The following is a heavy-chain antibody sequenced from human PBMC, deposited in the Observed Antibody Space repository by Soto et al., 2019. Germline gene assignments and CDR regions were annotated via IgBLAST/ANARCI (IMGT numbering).Heavy chain of an antibody. CDR2: INRDGNEK. CDR3: ARAPDGSGSYYYFDG. J-gene: IGHJ4*02. V-gene: IGHV3-7*03. D-gene: IGHD3-22*01. Sequence: PGGSLRLSCAASGFTFSSYRMSWVRQAPGKGLQWVANINRDGNEKYYVDSLKGRFTISRDNAENSLYLQMNTLRAEDTAVYYCARAPDGSGSYYYFDGWGQGTLVTLSS. CDR1: GFTFSSYR.